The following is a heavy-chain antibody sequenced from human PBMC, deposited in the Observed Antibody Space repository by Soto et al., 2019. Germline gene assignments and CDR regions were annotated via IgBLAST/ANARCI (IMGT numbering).Heavy chain of an antibody. CDR3: ARTTVSGVGNWFDP. V-gene: IGHV2-26*01. Sequence: QVTLKESGPVLVKPTETLTLTCTVSGFSLSNARMGVSWIRQPPGKALEWLAHIFSNDEKSYSTSLKSRLTISKDTSKSQVVLTMTNTDPVDTATYYCARTTVSGVGNWFDPWGQGTLVTVSS. J-gene: IGHJ5*02. D-gene: IGHD4-17*01. CDR1: GFSLSNARMG. CDR2: IFSNDEK.